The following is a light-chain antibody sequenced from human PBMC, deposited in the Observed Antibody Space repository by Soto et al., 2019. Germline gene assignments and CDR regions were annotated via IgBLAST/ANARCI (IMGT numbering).Light chain of an antibody. Sequence: QSALTQPRSVSGSPGQSVTISCTGTSSDVGGYNYVSWYQQHPGKAPKLMIYDVSKQPSGVPDRFSGSKSGNTASLTISGLQAEDEADYYCCSYAGSYPSYVFGTGTKVTVL. V-gene: IGLV2-11*01. CDR1: SSDVGGYNY. CDR3: CSYAGSYPSYV. J-gene: IGLJ1*01. CDR2: DVS.